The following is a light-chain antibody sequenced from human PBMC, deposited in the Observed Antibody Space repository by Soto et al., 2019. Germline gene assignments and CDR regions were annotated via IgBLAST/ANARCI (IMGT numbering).Light chain of an antibody. V-gene: IGLV2-23*01. CDR3: CSYAGNTTFYV. J-gene: IGLJ1*01. CDR2: EDT. CDR1: SSDVGSYKL. Sequence: QSALTQPASVSGSPGQSITISCTGSSSDVGSYKLVSWYQQHPGKAPKLILYEDTKRPSGVSNRFSASKSGNTASLTISGLQPEDEADYCCCSYAGNTTFYVFGTGTKVTVL.